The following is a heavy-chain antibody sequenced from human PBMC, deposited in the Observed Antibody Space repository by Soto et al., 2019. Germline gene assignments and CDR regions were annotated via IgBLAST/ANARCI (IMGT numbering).Heavy chain of an antibody. CDR2: INPSVGST. V-gene: IGHV1-46*01. CDR1: GYILTSYY. D-gene: IGHD1-26*01. J-gene: IGHJ4*02. CDR3: ARRLGATAPFFDS. Sequence: QVHLVQSGAEVKRPGASVKVSCKASGYILTSYYMDWVRQAPGQGLEWMGKINPSVGSTTSAQKFQGRITMTRDTSTSTVYMELSSLRSEDTAVYYCARRLGATAPFFDSWGQGTLVIVSS.